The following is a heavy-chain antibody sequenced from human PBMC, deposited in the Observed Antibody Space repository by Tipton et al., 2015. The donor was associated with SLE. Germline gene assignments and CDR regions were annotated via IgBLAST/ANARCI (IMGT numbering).Heavy chain of an antibody. V-gene: IGHV4-39*01. D-gene: IGHD2-21*01. J-gene: IGHJ3*02. CDR3: ARLVIAVVPNAYGAPDAFDI. CDR2: VFDSATT. Sequence: TLSLTCTVSGGSIGTRSHYWGWIRQPPGTGLEWIGYVFDSATTYYNPSFKSRVTISVDTSKNQFSLKLNSVNSADTAVYYCARLVIAVVPNAYGAPDAFDIWGQGTTVTVSS. CDR1: GGSIGTRSHY.